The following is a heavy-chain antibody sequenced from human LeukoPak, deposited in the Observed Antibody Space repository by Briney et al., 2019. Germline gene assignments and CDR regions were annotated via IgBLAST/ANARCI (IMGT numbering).Heavy chain of an antibody. CDR3: ARGVFMTSGRYFYYMDL. CDR1: AASISSDNYY. D-gene: IGHD2-21*01. CDR2: FYAGDT. Sequence: EPSETLSLTCTVSAASISSDNYYWNWIRQPAGRGLEWIGRFYAGDTKYNPSLNNRATVSVDTSKNQFPLTLSSVTAADTATYYCARGVFMTSGRYFYYMDLWGTGTTVTVSS. J-gene: IGHJ6*03. V-gene: IGHV4-61*02.